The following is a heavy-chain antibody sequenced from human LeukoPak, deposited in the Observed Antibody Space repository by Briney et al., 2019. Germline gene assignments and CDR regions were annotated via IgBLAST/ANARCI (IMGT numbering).Heavy chain of an antibody. Sequence: GGSLRLPCDASGFIFSDYYMSWIRQAPGKGLEWLSYISNPSTTIYYADSVKGRFTISRDNARNSLYLQMNSLRVEDTAVYYCARCGDGLPCDFDFWGQGTLVTVSS. CDR3: ARCGDGLPCDFDF. CDR1: GFIFSDYY. CDR2: ISNPSTTI. D-gene: IGHD3-10*01. J-gene: IGHJ4*02. V-gene: IGHV3-11*04.